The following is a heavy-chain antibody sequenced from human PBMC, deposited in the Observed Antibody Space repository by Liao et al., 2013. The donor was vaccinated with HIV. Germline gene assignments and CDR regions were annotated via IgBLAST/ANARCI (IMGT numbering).Heavy chain of an antibody. CDR3: ARGTGYSRPYFQH. V-gene: IGHV4-34*01. CDR2: INHSGST. J-gene: IGHJ1*01. CDR1: GGSFSGYY. Sequence: QVQLQQWGAGLLKPSETLSLTCAVYGGSFSGYYWSWIRQPPGKGLEWIGEINHSGSTNYNPSLKSRVSISADTSSNHVSLKLTSVTAADTAVYYCARGTGYSRPYFQHWGQGTLVTVSS. D-gene: IGHD6-13*01.